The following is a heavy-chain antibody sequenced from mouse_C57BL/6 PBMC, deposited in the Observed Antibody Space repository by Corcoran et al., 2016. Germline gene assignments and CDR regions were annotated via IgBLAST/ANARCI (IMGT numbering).Heavy chain of an antibody. V-gene: IGHV1-26*01. J-gene: IGHJ2*01. Sequence: ELQLQESGPELVKPGASVKISCKASGYTFTDYYMNWVKQSHGTSLEWIGDINPNNGGTSYNQKFKGKATLTVYKSSSTAYMELRSLTSEDSAVYYCARRVYYGSYFDYWGQGTTLTVSS. CDR3: ARRVYYGSYFDY. CDR1: GYTFTDYY. D-gene: IGHD1-1*01. CDR2: INPNNGGT.